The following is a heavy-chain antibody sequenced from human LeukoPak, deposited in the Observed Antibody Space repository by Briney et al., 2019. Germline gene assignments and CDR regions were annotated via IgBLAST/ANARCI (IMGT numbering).Heavy chain of an antibody. D-gene: IGHD2-2*01. CDR2: ISSSSSTI. CDR3: ARGSGFVVVPAAHNWFDP. Sequence: GGSLRLSCAASGFTFSRYSMNWVRQAPGKGLEWVSYISSSSSTIYYANSVKGRFTISRDNAKNSLYLQMNSLRAEDTAVYYCARGSGFVVVPAAHNWFDPWGQGTLVTVSS. CDR1: GFTFSRYS. V-gene: IGHV3-48*04. J-gene: IGHJ5*02.